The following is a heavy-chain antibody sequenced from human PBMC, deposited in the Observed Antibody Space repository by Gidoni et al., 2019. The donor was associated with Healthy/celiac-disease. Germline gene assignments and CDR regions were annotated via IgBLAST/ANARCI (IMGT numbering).Heavy chain of an antibody. CDR2: IKSKAYGVTT. D-gene: IGHD2-15*01. CDR3: TRGASDCSGGSCYFDYYGMDV. J-gene: IGHJ6*02. Sequence: EVQLVESGGGLVKPGRSLRLSCTASGFTFGDYAISWFRKAPGKGLECVGFIKSKAYGVTTEYAAAVKGRFTISRDDSKSIAYLQMNSLKTEDTAVYYCTRGASDCSGGSCYFDYYGMDVWGQGTTVTVSS. CDR1: GFTFGDYA. V-gene: IGHV3-49*05.